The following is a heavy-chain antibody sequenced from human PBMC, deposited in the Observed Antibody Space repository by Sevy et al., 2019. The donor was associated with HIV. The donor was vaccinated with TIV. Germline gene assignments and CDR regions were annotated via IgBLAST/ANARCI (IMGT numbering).Heavy chain of an antibody. J-gene: IGHJ6*02. Sequence: ASVKVSCKASGYTFTSYDINWVRQATGQGLEWMGWMNPNSGNTGYAQKFQGRVIMTRNTSITTAYMELSSRKSEDTAVYYCAKGYYGFWSGYYYGMDVWGQGTTVTVSS. CDR2: MNPNSGNT. D-gene: IGHD3-3*01. CDR3: AKGYYGFWSGYYYGMDV. CDR1: GYTFTSYD. V-gene: IGHV1-8*01.